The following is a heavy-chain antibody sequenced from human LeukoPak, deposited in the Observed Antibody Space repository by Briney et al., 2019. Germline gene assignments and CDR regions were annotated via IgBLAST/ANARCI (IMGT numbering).Heavy chain of an antibody. CDR1: GGSISSYC. CDR3: GYCSGGSCYPNYYYYYMDV. CDR2: IYYSGST. V-gene: IGHV4-59*01. D-gene: IGHD2-15*01. Sequence: PSETLSLTCTVSGGSISSYCWSWIRQPPGKGLEWIGYIYYSGSTNYNPSLKSRVTISVDTSKNQFSLKLSSVTAADTAVYYCGYCSGGSCYPNYYYYYMDVWGKGTTVTVSS. J-gene: IGHJ6*03.